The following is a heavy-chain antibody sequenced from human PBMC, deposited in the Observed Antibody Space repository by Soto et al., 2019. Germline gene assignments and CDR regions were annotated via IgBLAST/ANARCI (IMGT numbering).Heavy chain of an antibody. CDR1: SGSIGTYF. Sequence: QVQLRESGPGLVKPSETLSLTCTVSSGSIGTYFWSWIRQPPGKGLEWIGYIYYSGTTNYNPSLKSRVTIFPDTSKNQFSLRLSSVTAADTAVYYCARGRGGTYDAFDIWGQGTLVTVSS. CDR3: ARGRGGTYDAFDI. J-gene: IGHJ3*02. V-gene: IGHV4-59*01. D-gene: IGHD1-26*01. CDR2: IYYSGTT.